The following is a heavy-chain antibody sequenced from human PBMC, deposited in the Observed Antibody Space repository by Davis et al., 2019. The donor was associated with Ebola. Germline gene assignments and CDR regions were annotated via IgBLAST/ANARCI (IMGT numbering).Heavy chain of an antibody. D-gene: IGHD3-3*01. CDR1: GFTFSDYY. CDR2: ISSSGSTI. J-gene: IGHJ6*02. CDR3: ARDLGDRYYDFWSGYYYYYGMDV. V-gene: IGHV3-11*01. Sequence: GGSLRLSCAASGFTFSDYYMSWIRQAPGKGLEWVSYISSSGSTIYYADSVKGRFTISRDNSKNTLYLQMNSLRAEDTAVYYCARDLGDRYYDFWSGYYYYYGMDVWGQGTTVTVSS.